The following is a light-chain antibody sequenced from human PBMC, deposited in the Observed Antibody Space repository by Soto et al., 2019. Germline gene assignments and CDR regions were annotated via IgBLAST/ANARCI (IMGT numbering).Light chain of an antibody. CDR3: QSFDSSPNGFWV. CDR1: SSNIGAGYD. Sequence: QSVLTQPPSVSGAPGQRVTISCTGSSSNIGAGYDVHWYQQLPGTAPKLLIYGNSNRPSGVPDRFSGSKSGTSASLAITGLQAEDEADDYGQSFDSSPNGFWVFGGGTKLTVL. J-gene: IGLJ3*02. CDR2: GNS. V-gene: IGLV1-40*01.